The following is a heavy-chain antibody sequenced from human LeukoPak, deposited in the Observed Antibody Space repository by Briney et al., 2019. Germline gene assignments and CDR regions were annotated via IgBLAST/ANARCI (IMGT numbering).Heavy chain of an antibody. CDR2: ISYSGST. Sequence: SETLSLTCTVSGGSVSSSSFYWGWIRQPPGKGLEWIAIISYSGSTYYNPSLKSRVTISVDTSKNQFSLKLSSVAAADTAVYYCARLNRGINAAHFDYWGQGTLVTVSS. CDR1: GGSVSSSSFY. J-gene: IGHJ4*02. CDR3: ARLNRGINAAHFDY. D-gene: IGHD6-25*01. V-gene: IGHV4-39*01.